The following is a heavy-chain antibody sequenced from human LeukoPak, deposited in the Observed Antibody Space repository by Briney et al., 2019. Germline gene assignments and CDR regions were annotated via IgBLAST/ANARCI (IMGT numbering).Heavy chain of an antibody. J-gene: IGHJ4*02. D-gene: IGHD2-21*01. CDR2: IRQDGDTK. CDR3: AKDYRIGYSDHFDY. Sequence: GGSLRLSCAASGFPFNAYWMTWVRQAPGKGLEWVANIRQDGDTKYYVDSVKGRFTISRDNAMNSLYLQMNSLRAEDTAIYYCAKDYRIGYSDHFDYWGQGALVTVSS. CDR1: GFPFNAYW. V-gene: IGHV3-7*03.